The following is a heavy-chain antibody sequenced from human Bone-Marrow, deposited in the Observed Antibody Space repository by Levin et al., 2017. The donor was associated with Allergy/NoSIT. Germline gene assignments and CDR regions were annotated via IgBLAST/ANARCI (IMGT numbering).Heavy chain of an antibody. V-gene: IGHV3-72*01. D-gene: IGHD2-21*01. J-gene: IGHJ6*02. CDR2: LRNKYQSDTT. CDR1: GFSVGDYY. Sequence: GGSLRLSCEASGFSVGDYYMDWVRQAPGKGLEWVGRLRNKYQSDTTEFAASVKGRFSISRDDSKNSLNLQMNSLKSEDTAVDYCVRVAFCGGIACTTGSAVKYGLDVWGQGTTVTVSS. CDR3: VRVAFCGGIACTTGSAVKYGLDV.